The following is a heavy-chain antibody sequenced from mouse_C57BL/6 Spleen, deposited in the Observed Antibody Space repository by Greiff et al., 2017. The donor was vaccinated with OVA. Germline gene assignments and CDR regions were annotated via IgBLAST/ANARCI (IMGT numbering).Heavy chain of an antibody. CDR3: ARDYYGSRRGYFDY. V-gene: IGHV3-6*01. CDR2: IRYDGSN. Sequence: EVKLMESGPGLVKPSQSLSLSCSVSGYSFTSGYYWNWIRQLPGNKLEWMGIIRYDGSNNYNPTLKNRIPITLDTSKNQFFLKLNSVTTEDTAPYDCARDYYGSRRGYFDYWGKGTTLTVAS. J-gene: IGHJ2*01. CDR1: GYSFTSGYY. D-gene: IGHD1-1*01.